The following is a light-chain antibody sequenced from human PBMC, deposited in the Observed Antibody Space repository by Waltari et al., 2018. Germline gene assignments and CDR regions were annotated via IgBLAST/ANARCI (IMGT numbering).Light chain of an antibody. Sequence: QSALTQPASVSGSPGQSITISCAGTSSYIGAYTYVSWFQQYPGKAPKLIIYEVHNRPSGVSDRFSGSKSGNTASLTISGLQAEDEAAYYCSSYTTSSTGVFGGGTRLTVL. CDR2: EVH. CDR1: SSYIGAYTY. V-gene: IGLV2-14*01. CDR3: SSYTTSSTGV. J-gene: IGLJ3*02.